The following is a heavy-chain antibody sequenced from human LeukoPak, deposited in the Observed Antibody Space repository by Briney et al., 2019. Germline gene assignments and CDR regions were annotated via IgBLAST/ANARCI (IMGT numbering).Heavy chain of an antibody. CDR3: ARDRGDQFVAPMDV. CDR2: ISSSSSYI. V-gene: IGHV3-21*01. J-gene: IGHJ6*02. Sequence: GGSLRLSCAASGFTFSSYSMNWVRQAPGKGLEWVSSISSSSSYIYYADSMKGRFTISRDNAKNSLYLQMNSLRAEDTAVYYCARDRGDQFVAPMDVWGQGTTVTVSS. CDR1: GFTFSSYS. D-gene: IGHD2-21*02.